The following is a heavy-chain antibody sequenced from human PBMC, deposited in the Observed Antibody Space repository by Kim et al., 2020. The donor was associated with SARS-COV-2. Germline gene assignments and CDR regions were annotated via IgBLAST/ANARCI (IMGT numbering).Heavy chain of an antibody. CDR1: GFTFSSYW. D-gene: IGHD3-10*01. Sequence: GGSLRLSCAASGFTFSSYWMSWVRQAPGKGLEWVANIKQDGSEKYYVDSVKGRFTISRDNAKNSLYLQMNSLRAEDTAVYYCARDKIGPYYYGSGSYLVFDYWGQGTLVTVSS. CDR3: ARDKIGPYYYGSGSYLVFDY. J-gene: IGHJ4*02. V-gene: IGHV3-7*01. CDR2: IKQDGSEK.